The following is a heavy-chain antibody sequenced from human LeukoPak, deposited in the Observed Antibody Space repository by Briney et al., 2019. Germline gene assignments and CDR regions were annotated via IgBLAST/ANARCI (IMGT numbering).Heavy chain of an antibody. Sequence: PGGSLRLSCAASGFHVISNYMTWVRQAPGKGLEWVSVVYSGGSAYYADSVKGRFTVSRDDSKNTIYLQMNSLRADDTAVYYCARGSFGEYHFDYWGQGALVTVSS. V-gene: IGHV3-53*01. CDR1: GFHVISNY. CDR3: ARGSFGEYHFDY. D-gene: IGHD4-17*01. J-gene: IGHJ4*02. CDR2: VYSGGSA.